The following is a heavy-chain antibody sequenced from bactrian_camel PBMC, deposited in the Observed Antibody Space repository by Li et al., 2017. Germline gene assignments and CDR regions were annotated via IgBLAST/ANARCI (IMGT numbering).Heavy chain of an antibody. V-gene: IGHV3S1*01. J-gene: IGHJ4*01. Sequence: HVQLVESGGGSVQAGGSLRLSCAASGETLGSKCMAWFRQAPGKEREGVAVIAGSGSPGYADSVKGRFTISKDRFNNNLYLKMNSLEPGDTSRYYCAAGAYCAYCQGGWCAVYHDWGKGTQVTVS. CDR1: GETLGSKC. D-gene: IGHD6*01. CDR3: AAGAYCAYCQGGWCAVYHD. CDR2: VIAGSGSP.